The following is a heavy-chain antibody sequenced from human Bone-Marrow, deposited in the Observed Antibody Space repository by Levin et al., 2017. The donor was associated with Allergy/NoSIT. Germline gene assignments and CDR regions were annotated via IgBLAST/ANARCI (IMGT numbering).Heavy chain of an antibody. V-gene: IGHV3-30-3*01. J-gene: IGHJ3*02. Sequence: PGGSLRLSCAASGFTFTVYAMNWVRQAPGKGLEWVALISSDGSDTFYADSVRGRFTISRDNSDNTLFLQMDSLREDDTAVYYCARHWTDPQAFDIWGQGTLVTISS. CDR1: GFTFTVYA. CDR3: ARHWTDPQAFDI. CDR2: ISSDGSDT. D-gene: IGHD3/OR15-3a*01.